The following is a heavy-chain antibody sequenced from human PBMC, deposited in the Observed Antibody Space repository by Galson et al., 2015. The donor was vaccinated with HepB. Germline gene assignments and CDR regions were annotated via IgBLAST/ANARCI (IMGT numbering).Heavy chain of an antibody. CDR3: ARAEGEYSSGWWAFDI. CDR2: IYPGDSDT. J-gene: IGHJ3*02. CDR1: GYSFTSYW. Sequence: QSGAEVKKPGESLKISCKGSGYSFTSYWIGWVRQMPGKGLEWMGIIYPGDSDTRYSPSFQGQVTIPADKSISTAYLQWSSLKASDTAMYYCARAEGEYSSGWWAFDIWGQGTMVTVSS. V-gene: IGHV5-51*01. D-gene: IGHD6-19*01.